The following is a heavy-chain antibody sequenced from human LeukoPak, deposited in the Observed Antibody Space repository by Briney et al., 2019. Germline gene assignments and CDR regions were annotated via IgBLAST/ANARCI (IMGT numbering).Heavy chain of an antibody. V-gene: IGHV3-30*04. CDR3: AKGGGYEAQYYYYYLDV. Sequence: GGSLRLSCVASGFTFSTYTMHWVRQAPGKGLEWVAVVSHDGTTKYYADSVRGRFTISRDNSKNTLYLQMKSLRAEDTAVYYCAKGGGYEAQYYYYYLDVWGKGTTVTISS. D-gene: IGHD5-12*01. CDR2: VSHDGTTK. CDR1: GFTFSTYT. J-gene: IGHJ6*03.